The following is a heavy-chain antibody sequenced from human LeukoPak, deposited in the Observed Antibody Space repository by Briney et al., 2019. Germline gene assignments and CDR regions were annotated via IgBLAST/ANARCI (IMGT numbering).Heavy chain of an antibody. CDR2: ISGSGGST. CDR1: GFTFSSYA. V-gene: IGHV3-23*01. CDR3: AKAPIAAAAYYYGMDV. D-gene: IGHD6-13*01. Sequence: PGGSLRLSCAASGFTFSSYAMSWVRQAPGKGLEWVSAISGSGGSTYYADSVKGRFTISRDNSENKLYLQMNSLRAEDAAVYYCAKAPIAAAAYYYGMDVWGQGTTVTVSS. J-gene: IGHJ6*02.